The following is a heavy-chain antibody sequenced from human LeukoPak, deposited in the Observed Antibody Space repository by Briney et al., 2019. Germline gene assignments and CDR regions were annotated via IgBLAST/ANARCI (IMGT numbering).Heavy chain of an antibody. J-gene: IGHJ4*02. CDR1: RFSFSHYW. D-gene: IGHD3-16*01. Sequence: GGSLRLSCAASRFSFSHYWMTWVRQAPGKGVEWVANINQDASDKRYADSVKGRFTISRDNAKDSLYLQMNSLRVEDTAVYYCLGGVAADYWGRGTLVTVSS. V-gene: IGHV3-7*01. CDR3: LGGVAADY. CDR2: INQDASDK.